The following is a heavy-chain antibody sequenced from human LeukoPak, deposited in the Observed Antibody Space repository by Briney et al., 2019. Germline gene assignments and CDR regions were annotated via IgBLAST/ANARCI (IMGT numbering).Heavy chain of an antibody. Sequence: GASVKVSCRASGYTFTMYDIHWVRQATGQGLEWMGWVNPNTGDTVYAQKLQGRVTITRNTSTNTAFMDLSSLKSEDTAVYYCARGRLGPGTNIKNNWFDPWGQGTLVTVSS. CDR2: VNPNTGDT. CDR3: ARGRLGPGTNIKNNWFDP. V-gene: IGHV1-8*03. J-gene: IGHJ5*02. CDR1: GYTFTMYD. D-gene: IGHD4-17*01.